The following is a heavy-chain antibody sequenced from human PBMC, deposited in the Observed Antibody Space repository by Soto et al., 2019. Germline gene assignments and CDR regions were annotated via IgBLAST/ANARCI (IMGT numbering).Heavy chain of an antibody. CDR1: GGTLSSYA. CDR2: IIPIFGTA. D-gene: IGHD6-6*01. V-gene: IGHV1-69*13. Sequence: SVKVSCKASGGTLSSYAISWVRQAPGQGLEWMGGIIPIFGTANYAQKFQGRVTITADESTSTAYMELSSLRSEDTAVYYWARGWYSSSIRDYYYYGMDVWGQGTTVTVSS. CDR3: ARGWYSSSIRDYYYYGMDV. J-gene: IGHJ6*02.